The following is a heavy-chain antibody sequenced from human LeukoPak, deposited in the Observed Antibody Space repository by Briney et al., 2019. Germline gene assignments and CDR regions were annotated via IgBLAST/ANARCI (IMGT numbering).Heavy chain of an antibody. D-gene: IGHD1-26*01. Sequence: GASVKVSCKASGYTFTSYYMHWVRQAPGQGLEWVGIINPSGGSTSYAQKFQGRVTMTRDTSTSTVYMELSSLRSEDTAVYYCAREVVGAYFDYWGQGTLVTVSS. J-gene: IGHJ4*02. V-gene: IGHV1-46*01. CDR3: AREVVGAYFDY. CDR2: INPSGGST. CDR1: GYTFTSYY.